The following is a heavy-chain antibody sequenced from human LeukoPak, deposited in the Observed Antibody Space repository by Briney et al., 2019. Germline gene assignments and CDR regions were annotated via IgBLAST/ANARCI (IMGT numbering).Heavy chain of an antibody. CDR1: GYTFTDYF. Sequence: GASVKVSCKASGYTFTDYFMHWVRQAPGQRLLWMGIIDTSSDDTHYAQNFQGRVTMTRDTSSSSIYMELSSLTSEDTAVYYCVRAVDQHFESWGQGTLVTVSS. V-gene: IGHV1-46*01. CDR2: IDTSSDDT. CDR3: VRAVDQHFES. J-gene: IGHJ4*02.